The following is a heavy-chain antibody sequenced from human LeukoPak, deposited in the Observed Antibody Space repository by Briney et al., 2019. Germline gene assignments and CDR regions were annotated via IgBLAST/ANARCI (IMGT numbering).Heavy chain of an antibody. D-gene: IGHD6-6*01. V-gene: IGHV3-33*01. CDR3: AGEQAARTFDP. Sequence: GGSLRLSCAASGFTFSSYGMHWVRQAPGKGLEWVAVIWYDGSNKYYADSVKGRFTISRDNSKNTLYLQMNSPRAEDTAVYYCAGEQAARTFDPWGQGTLVTVSS. CDR1: GFTFSSYG. CDR2: IWYDGSNK. J-gene: IGHJ5*02.